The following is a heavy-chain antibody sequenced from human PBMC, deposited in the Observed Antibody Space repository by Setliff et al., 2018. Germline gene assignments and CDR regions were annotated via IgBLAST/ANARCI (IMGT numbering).Heavy chain of an antibody. D-gene: IGHD3-3*01. J-gene: IGHJ5*02. CDR3: ARDLEQLNWFDP. CDR2: IIPIFGTA. CDR1: GGTFSSYA. Sequence: AASVKVSCKASGGTFSSYAISWVRQAPGQGLEWMGGIIPIFGTANYAQKFQGRVTITADESTSTAYMELSSLRSEDTAVYYCARDLEQLNWFDPWGQGTLVTVSS. V-gene: IGHV1-69*13.